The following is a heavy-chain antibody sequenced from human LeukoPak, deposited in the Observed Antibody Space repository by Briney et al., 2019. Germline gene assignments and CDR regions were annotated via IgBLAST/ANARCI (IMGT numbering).Heavy chain of an antibody. CDR1: GFTFSSYD. Sequence: GGSLRLSCAASGFTFSSYDMNWVRQAPGKGLEWVSYVSGSSSTIFYADSVKGRFTISRDNAKNSVYLQVNSLRAEDTAVYYCAREVTAVDYWGQGTTVTVSS. V-gene: IGHV3-48*01. CDR2: VSGSSSTI. J-gene: IGHJ4*03. CDR3: AREVTAVDY. D-gene: IGHD2-21*02.